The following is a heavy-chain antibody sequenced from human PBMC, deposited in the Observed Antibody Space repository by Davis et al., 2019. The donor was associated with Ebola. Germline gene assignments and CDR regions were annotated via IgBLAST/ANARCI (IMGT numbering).Heavy chain of an antibody. Sequence: SETLSLTCAVYGGSFSGYYWSWIRQPPGKGLEWIGEINHSGSTNYNPSLKSRVTISVDTSKNQFSLKLSSVTAADTAVYYCARFPYYYDSSGYGVPYYYGMDVWGQGTTVTVSS. J-gene: IGHJ6*02. V-gene: IGHV4-34*01. CDR1: GGSFSGYY. D-gene: IGHD3-22*01. CDR3: ARFPYYYDSSGYGVPYYYGMDV. CDR2: INHSGST.